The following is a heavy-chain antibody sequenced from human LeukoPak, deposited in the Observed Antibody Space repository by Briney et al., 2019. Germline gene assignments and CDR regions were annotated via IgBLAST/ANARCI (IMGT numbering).Heavy chain of an antibody. V-gene: IGHV4-59*01. CDR3: ARAVTYYYDSSGPPDAFDI. CDR2: IYYSGST. D-gene: IGHD3-22*01. J-gene: IGHJ3*02. Sequence: SQTLSLTCTVSGGSISSYYWSWLRQPPGKGMEWTGYIYYSGSTNYNSSLKSRVSISVDTSKNQFSLNLFSVTAADTAVYYCARAVTYYYDSSGPPDAFDIWGQGTMVTVSS. CDR1: GGSISSYY.